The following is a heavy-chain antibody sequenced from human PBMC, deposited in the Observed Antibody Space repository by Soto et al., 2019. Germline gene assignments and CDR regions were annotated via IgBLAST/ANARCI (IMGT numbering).Heavy chain of an antibody. CDR2: IKQDGSEK. D-gene: IGHD3-9*01. J-gene: IGHJ4*02. Sequence: PGGSLRLSCAASGFTFSSYWMSWVRQAPGKGLEWVANIKQDGSEKYYVDSVKGRFTISRDNAKNSLYLQMNSLRAEDTAVYYRARDLTEHRYDPLILWYWRQRTLVTVSS. CDR1: GFTFSSYW. CDR3: ARDLTEHRYDPLILWY. V-gene: IGHV3-7*01.